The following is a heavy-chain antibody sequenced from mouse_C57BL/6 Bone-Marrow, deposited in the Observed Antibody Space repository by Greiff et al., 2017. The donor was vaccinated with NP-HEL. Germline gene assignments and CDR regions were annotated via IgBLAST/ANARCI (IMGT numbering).Heavy chain of an antibody. CDR1: GYTFTDYN. J-gene: IGHJ3*01. V-gene: IGHV1-22*01. CDR2: INPNNGGT. D-gene: IGHD2-2*01. CDR3: APFYGDDGAWFAY. Sequence: DVQLQESGPELVKPGASVKMSCKASGYTFTDYNMHWVKQSHGKSLEWIGYINPNNGGTSYNQKFKGKATLTVNKSSSTAYMELRSLTSEDSAGYYCAPFYGDDGAWFAYWGKGTLVTVAA.